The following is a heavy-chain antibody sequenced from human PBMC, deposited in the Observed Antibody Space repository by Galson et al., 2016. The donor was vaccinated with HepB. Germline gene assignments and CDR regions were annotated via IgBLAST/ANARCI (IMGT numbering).Heavy chain of an antibody. CDR3: ANRRAWATSPSRCFAY. J-gene: IGHJ4*02. CDR1: GFSLDTTGVA. D-gene: IGHD1-1*01. V-gene: IGHV2-5*02. Sequence: PALVKPTQTLTLTCTFSGFSLDTTGVAVAWIRQPPGKALEWLALIYWDDDKRYSPSLDNRLTITKDTSKNQVVLTMTNMDNVDTATYYCANRRAWATSPSRCFAYWGQGTLVTVSA. CDR2: IYWDDDK.